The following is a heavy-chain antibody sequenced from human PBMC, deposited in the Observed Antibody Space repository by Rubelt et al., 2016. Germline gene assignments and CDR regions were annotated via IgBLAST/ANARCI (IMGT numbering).Heavy chain of an antibody. CDR2: IYYSGST. Sequence: QVQLQESGPGLVKPSETLSLTCTVSGGSISSYYWSWIRQPPGKGLEWIGYIYYSGSTYYNPSLKSRVTISVDTSKNRFARKLGAVTAADTAVYYCARVRAVAGDNDYWGQGTLVTVSS. V-gene: IGHV4-59*01. CDR1: GGSISSYY. D-gene: IGHD6-19*01. CDR3: ARVRAVAGDNDY. J-gene: IGHJ4*02.